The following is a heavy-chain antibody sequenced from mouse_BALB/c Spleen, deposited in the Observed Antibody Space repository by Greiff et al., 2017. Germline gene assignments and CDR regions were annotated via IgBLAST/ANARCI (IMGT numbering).Heavy chain of an antibody. CDR1: GFTFSSYG. CDR3: ARDGYDLYFDY. V-gene: IGHV5-6-3*01. CDR2: INSNGGST. Sequence: EVKVVESGGGLVQPGGSLKLSCAASGFTFSSYGMSWVRQTPDKRLELVATINSNGGSTYYPDSVKGRFTISRDNAKNTLYLQMSSLKSEDTAMYYCARDGYDLYFDYWGQGTTLTVSS. D-gene: IGHD2-2*01. J-gene: IGHJ2*01.